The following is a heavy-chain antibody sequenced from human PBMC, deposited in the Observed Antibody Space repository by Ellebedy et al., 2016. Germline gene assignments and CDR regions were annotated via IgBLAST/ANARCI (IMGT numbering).Heavy chain of an antibody. CDR3: RQGHYADL. V-gene: IGHV3-21*01. J-gene: IGHJ4*02. D-gene: IGHD4-17*01. CDR2: ITSSSSYI. Sequence: GESLKISXAASGFTLSDYSMNWVRQVPGKGLEWVSSITSSSSYIFYADSVKGRFTISRDNAKNSVYLQMNSLRVEDTAVYYCRQGHYADLWGQGTLVTVSS. CDR1: GFTLSDYS.